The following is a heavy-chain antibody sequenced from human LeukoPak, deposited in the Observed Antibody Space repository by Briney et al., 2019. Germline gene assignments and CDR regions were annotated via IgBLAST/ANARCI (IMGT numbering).Heavy chain of an antibody. Sequence: PSETLSLTCTVSGGSISSYYWGWVRQPPGKGLEWIGYIYYSGSTNYNPSLKGRVTISVDTSKNQFSLKVSSVTAADTAVYYCARDRWLGYWGQGTLVTVSS. CDR1: GGSISSYY. J-gene: IGHJ4*02. CDR2: IYYSGST. CDR3: ARDRWLGY. D-gene: IGHD5-18*01. V-gene: IGHV4-59*01.